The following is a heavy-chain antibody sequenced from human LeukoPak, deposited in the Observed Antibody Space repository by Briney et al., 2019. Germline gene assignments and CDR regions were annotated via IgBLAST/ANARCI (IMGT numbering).Heavy chain of an antibody. CDR2: ISGSGGST. V-gene: IGHV3-23*01. D-gene: IGHD3-22*01. J-gene: IGHJ4*02. CDR3: AKMGYYYDSSGYYAN. CDR1: GFTFSSYG. Sequence: GGSLRLSCAASGFTFSSYGMSWVRQAPGKGLEWVSAISGSGGSTYYADSVKGRFTISRDNSKNTLYLQMNSLRAEDTAVYYCAKMGYYYDSSGYYANWGQGTLVTVSS.